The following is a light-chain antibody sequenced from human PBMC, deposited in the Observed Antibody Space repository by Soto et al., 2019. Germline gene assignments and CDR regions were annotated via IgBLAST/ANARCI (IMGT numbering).Light chain of an antibody. Sequence: DIQMTQSPSTLSASVGERVTISCRASQSISSWLAWYQQKPGPAPKLLIYHASTLESGVPTRFSGSGSGTEFTLTISSLHPDDFATYYCQQYNISSTFGQGTKVDIK. CDR3: QQYNISST. CDR1: QSISSW. V-gene: IGKV1-5*01. CDR2: HAS. J-gene: IGKJ1*01.